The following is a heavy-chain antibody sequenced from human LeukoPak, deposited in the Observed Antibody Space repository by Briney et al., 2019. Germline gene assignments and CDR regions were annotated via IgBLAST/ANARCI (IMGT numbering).Heavy chain of an antibody. V-gene: IGHV6-1*01. J-gene: IGHJ4*02. D-gene: IGHD1-7*01. CDR3: ARGTGTFDY. CDR2: TYYRSKWYN. Sequence: SQTLSLTCAISGDSVSSNSAAWMWHRQSPSRDSEWLGKTYYRSKWYNDYAVSGKSRITINSDTSKNQFPLQLNSVTPEDTAVYYCARGTGTFDYWGQGTLVTVSS. CDR1: GDSVSSNSAA.